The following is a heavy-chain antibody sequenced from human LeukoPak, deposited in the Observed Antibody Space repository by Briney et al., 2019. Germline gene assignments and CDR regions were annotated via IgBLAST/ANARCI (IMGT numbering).Heavy chain of an antibody. CDR1: GYSISNGYY. CDR2: IYYTGST. D-gene: IGHD6-13*01. V-gene: IGHV4-61*01. Sequence: SETLSLTCTVSGYSISNGYYWSWIRQPPGKGLEWIGYIYYTGSTNYNPSLKSRVTLSVDTSKNQFSLNLSSVTAADTAVYYCARVDSINWYDSRGYFDYWGQGTLVTVSS. CDR3: ARVDSINWYDSRGYFDY. J-gene: IGHJ4*02.